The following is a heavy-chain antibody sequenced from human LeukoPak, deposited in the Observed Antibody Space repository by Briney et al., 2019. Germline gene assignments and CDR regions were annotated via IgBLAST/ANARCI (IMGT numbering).Heavy chain of an antibody. CDR3: ARLSLRNVLVFFDY. CDR2: INPNSGGT. CDR1: GYTFTGYY. J-gene: IGHJ4*02. V-gene: IGHV1-2*02. Sequence: GASVKVSCKASGYTFTGYYMHWVRQAPGQGLEWMGWINPNSGGTNYAQKFQGRVTMTRDTSISTAYMELSRLRSDDTAVYYCARLSLRNVLVFFDYWGQGTLVTVSS. D-gene: IGHD2-8*01.